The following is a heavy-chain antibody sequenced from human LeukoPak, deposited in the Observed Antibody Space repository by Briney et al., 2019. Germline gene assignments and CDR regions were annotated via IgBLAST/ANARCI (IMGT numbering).Heavy chain of an antibody. CDR3: ARAESPITMIVVVSAFDI. Sequence: TGGSLRLSRAASGFTFSSYSMNWVRQTPGKGLEWVSSISSSSSYIYYADVVKGRFTISRDNAKNSLYLQMNSLRAEDTAVYYCARAESPITMIVVVSAFDIWGLGTMVTVSS. V-gene: IGHV3-21*01. CDR2: ISSSSSYI. CDR1: GFTFSSYS. J-gene: IGHJ3*02. D-gene: IGHD3-22*01.